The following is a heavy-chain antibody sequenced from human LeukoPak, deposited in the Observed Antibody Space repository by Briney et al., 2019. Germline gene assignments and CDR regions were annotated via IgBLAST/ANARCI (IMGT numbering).Heavy chain of an antibody. CDR2: IKSKTDGGTT. Sequence: PGGSLRLSCAASGFTVSSNYMSWVRQAPGKGLEWVGRIKSKTDGGTTDYAAPVKGRFTISRDDSKNTLYLQMNSLKTEDTAVYYCTTGLHYYGSGSYYFPRLDYWGQGTLVTVSS. V-gene: IGHV3-15*01. D-gene: IGHD3-10*01. CDR3: TTGLHYYGSGSYYFPRLDY. CDR1: GFTVSSNY. J-gene: IGHJ4*02.